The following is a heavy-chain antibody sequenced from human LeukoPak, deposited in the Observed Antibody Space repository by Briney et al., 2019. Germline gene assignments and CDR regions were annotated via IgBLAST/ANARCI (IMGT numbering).Heavy chain of an antibody. CDR1: GFTFSRYW. D-gene: IGHD1-26*01. V-gene: IGHV3-7*05. CDR2: IKQDGSEK. J-gene: IGHJ4*02. Sequence: PGGSLRLSCEASGFTFSRYWMSWVRQAPGKGLEWVANIKQDGSEKNYVDSVKGRFTISRDNSKNTLSLQMNSLRAEDTAIYYCAKEGLSGSYGDGWGQGTLVIVSS. CDR3: AKEGLSGSYGDG.